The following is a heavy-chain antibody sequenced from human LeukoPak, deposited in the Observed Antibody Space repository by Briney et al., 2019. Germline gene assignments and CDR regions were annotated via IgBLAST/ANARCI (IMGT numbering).Heavy chain of an antibody. Sequence: ASVKVSCKASGYTFTSYGISWVRQAPGQGLEWMGWISAYNGNTNYAQKFQGRVTMTRDTSISTAYMELSRLRSDDTAVYYCARSGLTDAFDIWGQGTMVTVSS. CDR1: GYTFTSYG. D-gene: IGHD3-10*01. CDR2: ISAYNGNT. J-gene: IGHJ3*02. V-gene: IGHV1-18*01. CDR3: ARSGLTDAFDI.